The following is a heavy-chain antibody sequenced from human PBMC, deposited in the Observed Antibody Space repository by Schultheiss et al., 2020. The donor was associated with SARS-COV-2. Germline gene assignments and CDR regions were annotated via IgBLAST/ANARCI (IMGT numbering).Heavy chain of an antibody. CDR3: ASVPNSNWNDGY. J-gene: IGHJ4*02. CDR1: SYY. V-gene: IGHV4-39*07. D-gene: IGHD1-20*01. Sequence: SYYWAWIRQPPGKGLEWIGSIYYSGSTYYNPSLKSRVTISVDTYKNQFSLKLSSVTAADTAVYYCASVPNSNWNDGYWGQGTLVTVS. CDR2: IYYSGST.